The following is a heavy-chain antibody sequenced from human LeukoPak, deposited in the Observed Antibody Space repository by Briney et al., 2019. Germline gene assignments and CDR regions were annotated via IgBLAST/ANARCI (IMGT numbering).Heavy chain of an antibody. D-gene: IGHD6-13*01. CDR3: AREYSSFDY. J-gene: IGHJ4*02. Sequence: SETLALTCTVSGDPISVYSNYTWSWIRQPPGKGLEWIGYIYYHGSTNYNPSLKSRVTISVDTSKNQFSLKLSSVTAADTAVYYCAREYSSFDYWGQGTLVTVSS. V-gene: IGHV4-61*01. CDR1: GDPISVYSNYT. CDR2: IYYHGST.